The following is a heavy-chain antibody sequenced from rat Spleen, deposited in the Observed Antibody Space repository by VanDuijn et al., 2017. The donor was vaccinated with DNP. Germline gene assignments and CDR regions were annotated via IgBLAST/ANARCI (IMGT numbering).Heavy chain of an antibody. CDR1: GFTFSNYG. CDR3: AVLAARGIGPPRLLWYFAF. CDR2: ISYDGSDT. Sequence: EVQLVESGGGLVQPGRSLKLSCAASGFTFSNYGMAWVRQAPKTSLEWVATISYDGSDTYYRESVKGRVTISRDNAKSTLYLQMDSLRCEDTATYDCAVLAARGIGPPRLLWYFAFWGPGTMVTVSS. V-gene: IGHV5-29*01. J-gene: IGHJ1*01. D-gene: IGHD4-3*01.